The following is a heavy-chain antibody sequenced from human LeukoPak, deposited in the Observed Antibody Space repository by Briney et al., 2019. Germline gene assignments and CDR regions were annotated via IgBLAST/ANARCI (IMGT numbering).Heavy chain of an antibody. CDR2: ISYDGSTK. V-gene: IGHV3-30*18. CDR3: AKDSSVWVVGAISFFDY. CDR1: GFTFSNYG. D-gene: IGHD1-26*01. J-gene: IGHJ4*02. Sequence: GRSLRLSCAASGFTFSNYGMHWVRQAPGKGLEWVAAISYDGSTKYYADSVKGRFTSSRDNSKNTLYLQMNSLRPEDTAVYYCAKDSSVWVVGAISFFDYWGLGTLVTVSS.